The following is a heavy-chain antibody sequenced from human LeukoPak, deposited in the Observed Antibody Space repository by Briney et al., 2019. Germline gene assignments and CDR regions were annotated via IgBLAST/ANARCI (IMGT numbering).Heavy chain of an antibody. CDR3: ARAVLSDYYGSGSYYIYGY. V-gene: IGHV4-34*01. Sequence: SETLFLTCAVYGGSFSGYYWSWIRQPPGKGLEWIGEINHSGSTNYNPSLKSRVTISVDTSKNQFSLKLSSVTAADTAVYYCARAVLSDYYGSGSYYIYGYWGQGTLVTVSS. J-gene: IGHJ4*02. CDR1: GGSFSGYY. D-gene: IGHD3-10*01. CDR2: INHSGST.